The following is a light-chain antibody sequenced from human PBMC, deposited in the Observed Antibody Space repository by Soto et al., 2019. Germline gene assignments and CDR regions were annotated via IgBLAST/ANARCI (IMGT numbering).Light chain of an antibody. Sequence: QSALTQPASVSGSPGQSITISCTGSSSDVGAYDYVSWYQQHPGKAPKLMIYDVNNRPAGVSNRFSGSKSGNTASLTISGLQAEDDADYYCSSSTSSSTLRFVFGTGTKLTVL. CDR3: SSSTSSSTLRFV. CDR2: DVN. J-gene: IGLJ1*01. CDR1: SSDVGAYDY. V-gene: IGLV2-14*01.